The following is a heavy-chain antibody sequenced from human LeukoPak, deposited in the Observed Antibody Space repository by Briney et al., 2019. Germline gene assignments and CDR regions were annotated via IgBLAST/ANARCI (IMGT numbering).Heavy chain of an antibody. CDR1: GGSISSYY. Sequence: SETLSLTCTVSGGSISSYYWSWIRQPPGKGLEWIGYIYYSGSTNYNPSLKSRVTISVDTSKNQFYLKLSSVTAADTAVYYCAREIVLADFWSGYYTTSYYMDVWGKGTTVTVSS. D-gene: IGHD3-3*01. V-gene: IGHV4-59*01. CDR2: IYYSGST. J-gene: IGHJ6*03. CDR3: AREIVLADFWSGYYTTSYYMDV.